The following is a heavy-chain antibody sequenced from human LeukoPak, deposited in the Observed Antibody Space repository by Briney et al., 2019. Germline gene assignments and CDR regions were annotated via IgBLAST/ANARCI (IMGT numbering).Heavy chain of an antibody. V-gene: IGHV4-34*01. CDR1: GGSFSGYY. CDR2: INHSGST. CDR3: ARLARGYSSAWYEF. J-gene: IGHJ4*02. Sequence: SETLSLTCAVYGGSFSGYYWSWIRQPPGKGLEWIGEINHSGSTNYNPSLKSRVTISVDTSKNQFSLKLSSVTAADTAEYYCARLARGYSSAWYEFGGQGTLVTVSS. D-gene: IGHD6-19*01.